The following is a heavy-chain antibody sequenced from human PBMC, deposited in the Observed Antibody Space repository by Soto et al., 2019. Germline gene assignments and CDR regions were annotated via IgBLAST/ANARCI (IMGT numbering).Heavy chain of an antibody. Sequence: GGFLRLSCAASGVTFSSYAMSWVRQAPGKGLEWVSAISGSGGSTYYADSVKGRFTISRDNSKNTLYLQMNSLRAEDTAVYYCARVGIRSYYFDYWGQGTLVTVSS. CDR1: GVTFSSYA. J-gene: IGHJ4*02. CDR3: ARVGIRSYYFDY. CDR2: ISGSGGST. D-gene: IGHD3-10*01. V-gene: IGHV3-23*01.